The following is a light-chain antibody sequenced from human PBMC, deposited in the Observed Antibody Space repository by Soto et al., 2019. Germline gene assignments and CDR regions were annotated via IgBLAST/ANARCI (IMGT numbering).Light chain of an antibody. CDR1: QSISNW. CDR3: QQNNSYST. CDR2: DAS. Sequence: DIQMTQSPSTLSASVGDRVIITCRASQSISNWLAWYQQKPGKAPKLLIYDASSLETGVPSRFGGSGSGTEFTLTISSLQPDDFATYYCQQNNSYSTFGQGTKVDIK. V-gene: IGKV1-5*01. J-gene: IGKJ1*01.